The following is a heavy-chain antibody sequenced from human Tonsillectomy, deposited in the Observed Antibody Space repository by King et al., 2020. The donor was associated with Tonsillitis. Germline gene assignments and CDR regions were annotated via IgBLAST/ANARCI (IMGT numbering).Heavy chain of an antibody. Sequence: VQLVESGGGLVQPGKSLRLSCAASGFRFEDNGMHWVRQTPGKGLEWVSGISWNSGAIDYAGSVKGRFTISRDNAKNSLYLQMNSLRAEDTALYYCASQGGAYWGQGTLVTVSS. D-gene: IGHD3-16*01. CDR2: ISWNSGAI. CDR1: GFRFEDNG. V-gene: IGHV3-9*01. CDR3: ASQGGAY. J-gene: IGHJ4*02.